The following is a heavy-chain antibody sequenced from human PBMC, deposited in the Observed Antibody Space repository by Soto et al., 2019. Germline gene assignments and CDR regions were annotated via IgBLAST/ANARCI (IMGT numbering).Heavy chain of an antibody. CDR1: GGTFSSYA. CDR2: IIPIFGTA. Sequence: GASVKVSCKASGGTFSSYAISWVRQAPGQGLEWMGGIIPIFGTANYAQKFQGRVTITADESTSTAYMELSSLRSEDTAVYYCASRRGYSAHLVDYWGQGTLVTVSS. J-gene: IGHJ4*02. V-gene: IGHV1-69*13. D-gene: IGHD5-12*01. CDR3: ASRRGYSAHLVDY.